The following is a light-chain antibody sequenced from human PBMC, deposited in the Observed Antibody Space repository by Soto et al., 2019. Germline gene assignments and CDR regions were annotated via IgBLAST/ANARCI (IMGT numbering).Light chain of an antibody. CDR3: SLYTSSSTWV. J-gene: IGLJ2*01. CDR1: SSDVGSYNR. CDR2: EVS. V-gene: IGLV2-18*01. Sequence: QSALTQPPSVSWSPGQSVTISCTGTSSDVGSYNRVSWYQQPPGTAPKLMIYEVSNRPSGVPDRFSGSKSGNTASLTISGLQAEDEADYYCSLYTSSSTWVFGGGTKLTVL.